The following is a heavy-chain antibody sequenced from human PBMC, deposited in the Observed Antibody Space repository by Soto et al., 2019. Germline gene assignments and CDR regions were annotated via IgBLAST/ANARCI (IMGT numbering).Heavy chain of an antibody. CDR1: GYTFTSYA. V-gene: IGHV1-69*13. D-gene: IGHD3-3*01. CDR3: ARGWSGYYDFDY. Sequence: ASVKVSCKASGYTFTSYAIHWVRQAPGQGLEWMGGIIPIFGTANYAQKFQGRVTITADESTSTAYMELSSLRSEDTAVYYCARGWSGYYDFDYWGQGTLVTVSS. CDR2: IIPIFGTA. J-gene: IGHJ4*02.